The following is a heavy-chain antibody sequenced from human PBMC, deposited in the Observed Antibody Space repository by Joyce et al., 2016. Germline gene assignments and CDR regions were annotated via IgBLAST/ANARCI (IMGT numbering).Heavy chain of an antibody. CDR2: ISSSSSNR. Sequence: EVQLVESGGGLVQPGGSLRLSCAASGFTFSSYSMNWVRQAPGKGLELVSYISSSSSNRFYADSVKGRFTISRDNAKSSLFLQMNSLRAEDTAVYYCARGHYDYVWESYRYYFDYWGQGTLVTVSS. D-gene: IGHD3-16*02. CDR1: GFTFSSYS. J-gene: IGHJ4*02. V-gene: IGHV3-48*04. CDR3: ARGHYDYVWESYRYYFDY.